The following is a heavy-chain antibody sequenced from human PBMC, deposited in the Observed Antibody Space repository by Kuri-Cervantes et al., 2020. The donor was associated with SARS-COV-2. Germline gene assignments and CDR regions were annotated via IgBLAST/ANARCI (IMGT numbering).Heavy chain of an antibody. J-gene: IGHJ4*02. CDR1: GFTFSSYS. V-gene: IGHV3-30*03. CDR2: ISYDGSNK. D-gene: IGHD3-3*01. CDR3: ARQFYYDFWSGNYFDY. Sequence: GGSLRLSCSASGFTFSSYSMSWVRQAPGKGLEWVAGISYDGSNKYYADSVKGRFTISRDNSKNTLYLQMNSLRAEDTAVYYCARQFYYDFWSGNYFDYWGQGTLVTVSS.